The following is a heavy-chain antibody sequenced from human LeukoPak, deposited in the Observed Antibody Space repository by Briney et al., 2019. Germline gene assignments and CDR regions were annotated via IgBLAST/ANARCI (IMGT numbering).Heavy chain of an antibody. D-gene: IGHD3-10*01. Sequence: GGSLRLSCAASGFTFSSYAMSWVRQAPGKGLEWVSAISGSGGGTFYADSVKGRFTISRDNSKNTLYLQMNSLRAEDMAVYYCAKDRGSGSYLDYWGQGTLVTVSS. V-gene: IGHV3-23*01. J-gene: IGHJ4*02. CDR1: GFTFSSYA. CDR3: AKDRGSGSYLDY. CDR2: ISGSGGGT.